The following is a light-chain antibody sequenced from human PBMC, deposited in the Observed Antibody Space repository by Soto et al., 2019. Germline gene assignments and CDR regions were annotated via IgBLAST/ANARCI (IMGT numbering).Light chain of an antibody. CDR2: GAS. CDR1: QDVSSN. CDR3: QQYIRWPLT. J-gene: IGKJ4*01. V-gene: IGKV3-15*01. Sequence: EMVMTQSPATLSVSPGERATLSCRASQDVSSNLAWYQQKPGQAPSLLIYGASTRATGFPARFSGSGSGTEFTLTISSLQSEDYAVYFCQQYIRWPLTFGGGTKVDIK.